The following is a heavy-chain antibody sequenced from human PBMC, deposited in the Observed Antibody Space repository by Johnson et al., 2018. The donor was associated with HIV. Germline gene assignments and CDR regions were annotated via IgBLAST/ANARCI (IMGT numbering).Heavy chain of an antibody. D-gene: IGHD2-15*01. Sequence: VQLVESGGGLVKAGGSLRLSCAASGFIFNDYYMSWIRQAPGKGLELLSYISTSGGTLYYADSVRGRFTISRDNAKNSLYLQMNSLRAEDTALYYCARVRGDCSGGSCYRWGTFDIWGQGTMVTVSS. V-gene: IGHV3-11*01. CDR2: ISTSGGTL. CDR3: ARVRGDCSGGSCYRWGTFDI. CDR1: GFIFNDYY. J-gene: IGHJ3*02.